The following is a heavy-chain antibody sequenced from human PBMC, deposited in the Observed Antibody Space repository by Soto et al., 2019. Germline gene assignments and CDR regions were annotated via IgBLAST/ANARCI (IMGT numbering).Heavy chain of an antibody. J-gene: IGHJ4*02. CDR2: ISNDSSNK. CDR1: GFTFSYG. V-gene: IGHV3-30*18. CDR3: ANLVIGYCSGNTCDDY. D-gene: IGHD2-15*01. Sequence: VQLLESGGGLIQPGGSLRLSCAASGFTFSYGIHWLRQAPGKGLEWVAYISNDSSNKFYGDSVKGRFTIPRDNSKNTQFLQMNSLQAEDTAVYYCANLVIGYCSGNTCDDYWGQGTLVAVSS.